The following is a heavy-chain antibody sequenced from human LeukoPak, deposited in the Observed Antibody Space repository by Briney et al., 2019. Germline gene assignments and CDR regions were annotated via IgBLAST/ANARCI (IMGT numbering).Heavy chain of an antibody. CDR2: ISAYNGNT. V-gene: IGHV1-18*01. J-gene: IGHJ3*02. CDR1: GYTFTSYG. D-gene: IGHD5-24*01. CDR3: SRVGRDGYNLDI. Sequence: ASVKVSCKASGYTFTSYGISGLRQAPGQGLEGMGWISAYNGNTNYAQKLQGRVTMTTDTSTSTAYMGLRSLRSDATAVYYCSRVGRDGYNLDIWGQGTMVTVSS.